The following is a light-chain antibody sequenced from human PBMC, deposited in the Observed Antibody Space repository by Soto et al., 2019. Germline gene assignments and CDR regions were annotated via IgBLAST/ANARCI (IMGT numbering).Light chain of an antibody. CDR2: GAS. J-gene: IGKJ4*01. CDR3: QQYHNWLT. V-gene: IGKV3-15*01. CDR1: QSVSNN. Sequence: EIVMTQSPATLSVSPGERATLSCRASQSVSNNLAWYQQKPGQAPRLLIYGASTRATGIPARFSGSGSGTGFTLTISSLQSEDFAVYYCQQYHNWLTFGGGTKVEIK.